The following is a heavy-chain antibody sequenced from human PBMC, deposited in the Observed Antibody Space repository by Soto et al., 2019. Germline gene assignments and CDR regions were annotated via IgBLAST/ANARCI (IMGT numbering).Heavy chain of an antibody. CDR1: GCTLSSFW. D-gene: IGHD3-10*01. V-gene: IGHV3-74*01. CDR3: AKRGVDTFGLSY. J-gene: IGHJ4*02. Sequence: EVQLVESGGGLVQPGGSLRLSCAVSGCTLSSFWMHWVRQAPGEGLVWVSRINTDGSSTSYADSVKGRFTISRDNAKNTLYLQMNSLRVEDTAMYYCAKRGVDTFGLSYWGQGTLVTVSS. CDR2: INTDGSST.